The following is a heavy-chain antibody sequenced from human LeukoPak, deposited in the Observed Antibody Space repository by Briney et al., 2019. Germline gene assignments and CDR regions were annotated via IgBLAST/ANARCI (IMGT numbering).Heavy chain of an antibody. D-gene: IGHD4-23*01. CDR1: GFTYSSYS. Sequence: GGSLRLSCAASGFTYSSYSMNWVRQAPGKGLEWVSSISSSSSYIYYADSVKGRFTISRDNAKNSLYLQMNSLRAEDTAVYYCARGPMVVTPIDYWGQGTLVTVSS. CDR2: ISSSSSYI. V-gene: IGHV3-21*01. J-gene: IGHJ4*02. CDR3: ARGPMVVTPIDY.